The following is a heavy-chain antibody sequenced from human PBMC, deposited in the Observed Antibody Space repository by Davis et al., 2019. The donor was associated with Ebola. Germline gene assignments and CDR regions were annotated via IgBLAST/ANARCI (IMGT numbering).Heavy chain of an antibody. CDR3: ARARSSGWYPTIDY. D-gene: IGHD6-19*01. J-gene: IGHJ4*02. V-gene: IGHV1-69*04. CDR2: IIPILGIA. CDR1: GGTFSSYA. Sequence: SVKVSCKASGGTFSSYAISWVRQAPGQGLEWMGRIIPILGIANYAQKFQGRVTITADKSTSTAYMELSSLRAEDTAVYYCARARSSGWYPTIDYWGQGTLVTVSS.